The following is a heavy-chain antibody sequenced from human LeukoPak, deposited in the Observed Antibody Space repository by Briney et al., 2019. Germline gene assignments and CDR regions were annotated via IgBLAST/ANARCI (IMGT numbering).Heavy chain of an antibody. Sequence: SETLSLTCTVSGGSISSSSYCWGWVRQPPGKGLEWIGSIYSSGSTYYNPSLKSRVTISVDTSKNQFSLKLNSVTAADTAVYYCARRFSSGPRPSACWGQGTLVTVSS. D-gene: IGHD3-22*01. CDR2: IYSSGST. CDR3: ARRFSSGPRPSAC. CDR1: GGSISSSSYC. J-gene: IGHJ4*02. V-gene: IGHV4-39*01.